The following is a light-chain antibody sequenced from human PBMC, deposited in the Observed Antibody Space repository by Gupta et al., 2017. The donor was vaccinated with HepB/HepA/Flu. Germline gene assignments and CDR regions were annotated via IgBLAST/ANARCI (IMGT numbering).Light chain of an antibody. CDR1: SSNIESSF. CDR2: DNN. CDR3: GKWDQSMSAEV. V-gene: IGLV1-51*01. Sequence: QSVLTQPPSVSAAPGQKVTISCSGSSSNIESSFVSWYQQFPGTATKRLIDDNNERPSGIPDRFSCYKSGTYATPQTNGLQTGEEADDYCGKWDQSMSAEVFGGGTKLTVL. J-gene: IGLJ2*01.